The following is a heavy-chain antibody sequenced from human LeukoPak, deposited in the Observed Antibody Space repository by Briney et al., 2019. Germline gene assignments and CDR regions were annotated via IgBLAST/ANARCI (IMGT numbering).Heavy chain of an antibody. CDR2: INIDGNII. V-gene: IGHV3-74*01. D-gene: IGHD3-10*01. CDR1: GFTVSGYW. CDR3: ARGRGPYGWFDP. Sequence: GGSLRLSCSASGFTVSGYWMHWVRKAPGEGLMWVSRINIDGNIINYADSVRGRFTLSKDNAKNTVYLQLTGLSAEDTAVYYCARGRGPYGWFDPWGQGTQVIVSS. J-gene: IGHJ5*02.